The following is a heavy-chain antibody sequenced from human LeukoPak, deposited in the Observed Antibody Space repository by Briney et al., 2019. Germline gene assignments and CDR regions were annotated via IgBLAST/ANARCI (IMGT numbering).Heavy chain of an antibody. Sequence: SETLSLTCTVAGGSISGYYWSWVRQPPGKGLEWIGHVRYLRDTNYNASLESRVSILIDTSKNQFSLKLSSVTAADTAVYYCARCRDDAFDIWGQGTMVTVSS. CDR1: GGSISGYY. CDR3: ARCRDDAFDI. J-gene: IGHJ3*02. D-gene: IGHD3-10*01. V-gene: IGHV4-59*08. CDR2: VRYLRDT.